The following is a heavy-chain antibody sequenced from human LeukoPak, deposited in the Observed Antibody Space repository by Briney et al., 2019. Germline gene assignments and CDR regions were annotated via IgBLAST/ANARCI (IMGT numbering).Heavy chain of an antibody. CDR1: GFTVSSNY. Sequence: GGSLRLSCAASGFTVSSNYMSWVRQAPGKGLEWVSVIYSGGFTYYADSVKGRFTISRDNSKNTLYLQMNSLRAEDTAVYYCAKTGNPATGDYWGQGTLVTVSS. CDR2: IYSGGFT. J-gene: IGHJ4*02. V-gene: IGHV3-53*01. D-gene: IGHD1-1*01. CDR3: AKTGNPATGDY.